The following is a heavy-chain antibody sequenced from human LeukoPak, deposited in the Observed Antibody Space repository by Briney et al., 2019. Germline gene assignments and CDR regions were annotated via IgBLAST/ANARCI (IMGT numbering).Heavy chain of an antibody. V-gene: IGHV3-7*01. CDR1: GFTLSNRW. Sequence: GGSLRLFCEASGFTLSNRWVTWVRQAPGKGLEWVATIKQGGGEKFYVDSVRGRFTISEDSAKNSLYLQMSSLRADDTAVYYCARDPFDHWGQGTLVTVSS. CDR3: ARDPFDH. CDR2: IKQGGGEK. J-gene: IGHJ5*02.